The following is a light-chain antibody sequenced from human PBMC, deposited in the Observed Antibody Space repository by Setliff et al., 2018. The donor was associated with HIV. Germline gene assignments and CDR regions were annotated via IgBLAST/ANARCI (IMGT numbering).Light chain of an antibody. J-gene: IGLJ2*01. Sequence: QSALTQPPSASGTPGQRVTISCSGSSSNIGSNYVYWYQQFPGTAPKLLIYRNNQRPSGVPDRFSGSKSGTSASPAISGLRSEDEADCYCAAWDDSLSAYVVFGGGTKVTVL. CDR1: SSNIGSNY. V-gene: IGLV1-47*01. CDR3: AAWDDSLSAYVV. CDR2: RNN.